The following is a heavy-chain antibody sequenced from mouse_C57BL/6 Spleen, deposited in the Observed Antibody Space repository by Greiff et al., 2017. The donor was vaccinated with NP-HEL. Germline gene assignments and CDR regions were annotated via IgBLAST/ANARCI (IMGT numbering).Heavy chain of an antibody. CDR1: GYTFTDYE. V-gene: IGHV1-15*01. CDR2: IDPETGGT. D-gene: IGHD4-1*01. J-gene: IGHJ2*01. CDR3: TRDLGRGY. Sequence: QVTLKESGAELVRPGASVTLSCKASGYTFTDYEMHWVKQTPVHGLEWIGAIDPETGGTAYNQKFKGKAILTADKSSSTAYMELRSLTSEDSAVYYCTRDLGRGYWGQGTTLTVSS.